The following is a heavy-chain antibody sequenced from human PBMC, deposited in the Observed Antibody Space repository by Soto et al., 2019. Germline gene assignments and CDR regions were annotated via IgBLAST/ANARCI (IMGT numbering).Heavy chain of an antibody. J-gene: IGHJ4*02. CDR2: IYYSGST. D-gene: IGHD2-15*01. CDR3: ARDRSCSGGSCYSGFDY. V-gene: IGHV4-31*03. Sequence: QVQLQESGPGLVNPSQTLSLTCTVSGGSISSGGYYWSWIRQHPGKGLEWIGYIYYSGSTYYNPSLKSRVTISVDTSKNQFSLKLSSVTAADTAVYYCARDRSCSGGSCYSGFDYWGQGTLVTVSS. CDR1: GGSISSGGYY.